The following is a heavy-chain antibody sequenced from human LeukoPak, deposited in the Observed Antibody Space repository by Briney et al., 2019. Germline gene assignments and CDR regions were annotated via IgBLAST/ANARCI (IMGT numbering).Heavy chain of an antibody. D-gene: IGHD3-22*01. CDR2: IYSGGST. Sequence: PGGSLRPSCAASGFTVSSNYMSWVCQAPGKGLEWVSVIYSGGSTYYADSVKGRFTISRDNSKNTLYLQMNSLRAEDTAVYYCARGSITMIARPVAFDIWGQGTMVTVSS. V-gene: IGHV3-66*01. CDR1: GFTVSSNY. J-gene: IGHJ3*02. CDR3: ARGSITMIARPVAFDI.